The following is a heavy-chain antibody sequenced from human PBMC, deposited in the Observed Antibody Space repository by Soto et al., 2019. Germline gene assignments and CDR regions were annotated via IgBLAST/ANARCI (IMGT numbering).Heavy chain of an antibody. CDR2: IYYSGST. J-gene: IGHJ4*02. Sequence: SETLSLTCTVSGGSISSYYWSWIRQPPGKGLEWIGYIYYSGSTNYNPSLKSRVTISVDTSKNQFSLKLSSVTAADTAVYYCARINIAAAGVYFDYWGQGTLVTVSS. D-gene: IGHD6-13*01. CDR1: GGSISSYY. V-gene: IGHV4-59*01. CDR3: ARINIAAAGVYFDY.